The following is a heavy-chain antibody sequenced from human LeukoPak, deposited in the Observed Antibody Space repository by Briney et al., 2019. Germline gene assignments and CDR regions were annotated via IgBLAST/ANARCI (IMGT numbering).Heavy chain of an antibody. J-gene: IGHJ5*02. D-gene: IGHD2-2*01. V-gene: IGHV6-1*01. CDR3: ARGLTQYDCFDP. CDR2: TYYRSTRYN. Sequence: SQTLSLTCAISGDSVSSNSVTWNWLRQSPSRGLEWLARTYYRSTRYNDYAVSVRDRITVKLDTSKNQFYLHLKTVTPEDTAVFYCARGLTQYDCFDPWGQRILVTVSS. CDR1: GDSVSSNSVT.